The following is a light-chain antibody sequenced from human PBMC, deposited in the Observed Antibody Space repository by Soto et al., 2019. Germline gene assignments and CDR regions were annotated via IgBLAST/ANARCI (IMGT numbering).Light chain of an antibody. V-gene: IGLV1-40*01. CDR2: GNS. Sequence: QAVVTQPPSVSGAPGQRVTISCTGSSSNIGAGYDVHWYQQLPGTSPKLLIYGNSNRPSGVPDRFSDSKSGTSASLAITGLQAEDEADYYCQSYDSSLSALFGGGTKPTVL. CDR3: QSYDSSLSAL. J-gene: IGLJ3*02. CDR1: SSNIGAGYD.